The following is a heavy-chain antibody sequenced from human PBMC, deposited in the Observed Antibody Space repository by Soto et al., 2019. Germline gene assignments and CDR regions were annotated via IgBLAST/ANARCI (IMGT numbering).Heavy chain of an antibody. D-gene: IGHD1-26*01. CDR2: ISGSDGKT. J-gene: IGHJ4*02. CDR3: ARWSFLDY. Sequence: GGSLRLSCAASGFSFTSYALSWVRQAPGKGLEWVSTISGSDGKTYYADSVKGRFSISRDTSKATLYLQMNSLRVEDTAVYYCARWSFLDYWGQGTRVTVSS. V-gene: IGHV3-23*01. CDR1: GFSFTSYA.